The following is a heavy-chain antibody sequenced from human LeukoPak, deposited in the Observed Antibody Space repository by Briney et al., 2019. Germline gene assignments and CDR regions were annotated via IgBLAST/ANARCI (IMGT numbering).Heavy chain of an antibody. CDR1: GFTFSSYW. Sequence: GGSLRLSCAASGFTFSSYWMSWVRQAPGKGLEWVANIKQDGSEKYYVDSVKGRFTISRDNAKNSLYLQMNSLRAEDTAVYYCARDPPPPGIAAAGTDYWGQGTLVTVSS. CDR3: ARDPPPPGIAAAGTDY. D-gene: IGHD6-13*01. J-gene: IGHJ4*02. CDR2: IKQDGSEK. V-gene: IGHV3-7*03.